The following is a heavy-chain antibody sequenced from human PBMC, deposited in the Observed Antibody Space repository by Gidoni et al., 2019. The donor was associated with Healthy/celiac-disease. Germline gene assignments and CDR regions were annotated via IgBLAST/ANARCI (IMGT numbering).Heavy chain of an antibody. CDR2: ISGSGGST. D-gene: IGHD6-13*01. J-gene: IGHJ5*02. Sequence: EVQLLESGGGLVQPGGSLRLSWAAPGFTFSSDAMSWVRQAPGKGLGWVSAISGSGGSTYYADSVKGRFTISRDNSKNTLYLQMNSLRAEDTAVYYCAKGGIDPSWDNWFDPWGQGTLVTVSS. V-gene: IGHV3-23*01. CDR1: GFTFSSDA. CDR3: AKGGIDPSWDNWFDP.